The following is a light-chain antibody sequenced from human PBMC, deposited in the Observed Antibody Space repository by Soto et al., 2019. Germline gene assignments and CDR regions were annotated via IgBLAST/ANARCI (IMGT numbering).Light chain of an antibody. CDR3: LVWDDSLSSRV. Sequence: QYLLTQSPSASATPGQTVNISCSGLGSHIGSHDVFWYQQLPGTAPKLLIYKNDQRPLGVPDRFSGSKSGTSASVAISGLRSEDEADYYCLVWDDSLSSRVFGTGTKVTVL. CDR2: KND. CDR1: GSHIGSHD. V-gene: IGLV1-47*01. J-gene: IGLJ1*01.